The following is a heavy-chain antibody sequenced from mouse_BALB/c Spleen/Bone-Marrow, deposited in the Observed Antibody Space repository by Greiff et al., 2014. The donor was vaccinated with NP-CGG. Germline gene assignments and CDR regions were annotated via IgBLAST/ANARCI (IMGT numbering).Heavy chain of an antibody. CDR1: GYTFTTYT. J-gene: IGHJ4*01. Sequence: QVQLKESGAELARPGASVKMSCRASGYTFTTYTMHWVKQRPGQGLEWIGYINPSSGYTYYNQKFKDKATLTADKSSSAAYLQLSNPTSEDSAVYYCARVYGNYDAMDYWGQGTSVTVSS. D-gene: IGHD2-1*01. CDR2: INPSSGYT. CDR3: ARVYGNYDAMDY. V-gene: IGHV1-4*01.